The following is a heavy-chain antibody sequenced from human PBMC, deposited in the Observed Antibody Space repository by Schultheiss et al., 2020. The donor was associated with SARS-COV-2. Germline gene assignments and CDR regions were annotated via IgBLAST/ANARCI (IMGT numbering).Heavy chain of an antibody. V-gene: IGHV1-8*02. J-gene: IGHJ4*02. Sequence: ASVKVSCKASGYTFTSYDINWVRQATGQGLEWMGWMNPNSGNTGYAQKFQGRVTMTRDTFTSTVYMELSSLRSDDTAVYYCVAGYGDYVFDYWGQGTLVTVAS. CDR2: MNPNSGNT. CDR3: VAGYGDYVFDY. CDR1: GYTFTSYD. D-gene: IGHD4-17*01.